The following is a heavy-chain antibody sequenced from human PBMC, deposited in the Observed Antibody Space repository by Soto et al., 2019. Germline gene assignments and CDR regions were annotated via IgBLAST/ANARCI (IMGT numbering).Heavy chain of an antibody. J-gene: IGHJ5*02. CDR1: GGSVNGYY. D-gene: IGHD3-3*01. Sequence: PSETLSLTCAVYGGSVNGYYWNWIRQPPGKGLEWIGEINHTGGTHYNPSLKSRVAMSVDTSKNQFSLRLSSVTAADTAIYYCATRITVFGLLIHPFDPWGQGTQVTVSS. CDR2: INHTGGT. CDR3: ATRITVFGLLIHPFDP. V-gene: IGHV4-34*01.